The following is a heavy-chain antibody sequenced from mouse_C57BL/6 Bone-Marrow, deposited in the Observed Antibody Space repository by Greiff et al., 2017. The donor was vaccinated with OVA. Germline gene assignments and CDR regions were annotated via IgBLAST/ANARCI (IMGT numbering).Heavy chain of an antibody. Sequence: EVQGVESGGGLVKPGGSLKLSCAASGFTFSSYAMSWVRQTPEKRLEWVATISDGGSYTYYPDNVKGRFTISRDNAKNNLYLQMSHLKSEDTAMYYCATTVRVYWGQGTTLTVSS. CDR3: ATTVRVY. CDR2: ISDGGSYT. D-gene: IGHD1-1*01. V-gene: IGHV5-4*01. CDR1: GFTFSSYA. J-gene: IGHJ2*01.